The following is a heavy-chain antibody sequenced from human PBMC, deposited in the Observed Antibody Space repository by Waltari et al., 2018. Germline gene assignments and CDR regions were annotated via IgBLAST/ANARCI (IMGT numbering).Heavy chain of an antibody. J-gene: IGHJ4*02. D-gene: IGHD3-3*01. CDR1: GGPISSSSHY. V-gene: IGHV4-39*01. Sequence: QLQLQESGPGLVKPSETLSLTCTVSGGPISSSSHYWGWIREPPGKGLEWIWGIKYIGNTYNNPSLKSLVTLSVDTSKNQFSLKMNSGTATDTAVYYCARRARAGSGVYYFDSRGQGTLVTVSS. CDR2: IKYIGNT. CDR3: ARRARAGSGVYYFDS.